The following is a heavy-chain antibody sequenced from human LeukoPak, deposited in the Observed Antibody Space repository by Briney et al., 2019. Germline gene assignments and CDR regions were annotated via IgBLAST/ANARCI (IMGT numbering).Heavy chain of an antibody. V-gene: IGHV5-51*01. CDR3: ARTKMNNWNDPDAFDI. CDR1: GYSFTSYW. CDR2: IYPGDSDT. D-gene: IGHD1-20*01. Sequence: GESLKISCKGSGYSFTSYWIGWVRQMPGKGLEWMGIIYPGDSDTRYSPSFQGQVTISADKSISTAYLQWSSLKASDTAMYYCARTKMNNWNDPDAFDIWGQGTMVAVSS. J-gene: IGHJ3*02.